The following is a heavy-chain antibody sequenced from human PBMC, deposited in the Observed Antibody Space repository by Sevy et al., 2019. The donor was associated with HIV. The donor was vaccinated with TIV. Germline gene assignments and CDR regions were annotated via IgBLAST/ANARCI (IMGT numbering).Heavy chain of an antibody. V-gene: IGHV3-30*02. J-gene: IGHJ6*02. Sequence: GGCLRLSCAASGFTFNTFGMHWVRQAPGKGLEWVAEIWYDGSNKYYEESVKGRFTISRDNSKNTLFLQMNSLRADDTAVYYCAKEGHYYYDSSGYYGMDVWGQGTTVTVSS. CDR3: AKEGHYYYDSSGYYGMDV. CDR1: GFTFNTFG. CDR2: IWYDGSNK. D-gene: IGHD3-22*01.